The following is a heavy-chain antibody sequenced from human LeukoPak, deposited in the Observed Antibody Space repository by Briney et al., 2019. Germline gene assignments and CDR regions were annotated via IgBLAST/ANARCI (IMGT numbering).Heavy chain of an antibody. CDR2: ISSSSSYI. Sequence: PGGSLRLSCAASGFTFSSYSMNWVRQAPGKGLEWVSSISSSSSYIYYADSVKGRFTISRDNAKNSLYLQMNTLRAEDTAVYYCARETSSGWGRLVWYYGMDVWGKGTTVTVSS. CDR3: ARETSSGWGRLVWYYGMDV. CDR1: GFTFSSYS. J-gene: IGHJ6*04. V-gene: IGHV3-21*01. D-gene: IGHD6-19*01.